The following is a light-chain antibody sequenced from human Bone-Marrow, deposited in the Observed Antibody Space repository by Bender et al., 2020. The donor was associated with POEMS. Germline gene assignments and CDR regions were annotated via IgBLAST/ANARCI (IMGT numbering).Light chain of an antibody. CDR2: DVT. CDR1: SSDIGYSDH. Sequence: QTALTQPASVSGSPGQSITISCIGASSDIGYSDHISWYQQRPAKAPQLVIYDVTLRPSGISARFSGSRSGNTASLTISGLLAEDEADYYCSSYTSGSTSYVFGTGTKVTVL. V-gene: IGLV2-14*03. J-gene: IGLJ1*01. CDR3: SSYTSGSTSYV.